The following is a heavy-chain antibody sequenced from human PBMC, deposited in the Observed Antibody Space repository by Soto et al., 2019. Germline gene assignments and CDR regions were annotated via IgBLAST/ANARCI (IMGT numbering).Heavy chain of an antibody. CDR1: GGSISSSSYY. V-gene: IGHV4-39*01. D-gene: IGHD5-12*01. Sequence: SETLSLTCTVSGGSISSSSYYWGWIRQPPGKGLEWIGSIYYSGSTYYNPSLKSRVTISVDTSKNQFSLKLSSVTAADTAVYYCARYSGYDLGDFDYWGQGTLVTVSS. J-gene: IGHJ4*02. CDR2: IYYSGST. CDR3: ARYSGYDLGDFDY.